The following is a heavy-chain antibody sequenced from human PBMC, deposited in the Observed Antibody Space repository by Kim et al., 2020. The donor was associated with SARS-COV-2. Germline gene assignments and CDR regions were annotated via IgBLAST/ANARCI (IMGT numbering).Heavy chain of an antibody. CDR1: GYTFTSYA. J-gene: IGHJ6*03. CDR2: INTNTGNP. CDR3: ARDSSSSWHPIYYYYYMDV. V-gene: IGHV7-4-1*02. D-gene: IGHD2-2*01. Sequence: ASVKVSCKASGYTFTSYAMNWVRQAPGQGLEWMGWINTNTGNPTYAQGFTGRFVFSLDTSVSTAYLQISSLKAEDTAVYYCARDSSSSWHPIYYYYYMDVWGKGTTVTVSS.